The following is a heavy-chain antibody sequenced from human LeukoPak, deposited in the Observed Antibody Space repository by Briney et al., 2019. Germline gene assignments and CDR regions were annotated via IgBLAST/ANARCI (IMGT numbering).Heavy chain of an antibody. D-gene: IGHD3-9*01. CDR1: GGSFSGYY. V-gene: IGHV4-34*01. J-gene: IGHJ4*02. Sequence: SEALSLTCAVYGGSFSGYYWSWIRQPPGKGLEWIGEINHSGSTNYNPSLKSRVTISVDTSKNQFSLKLSSVTAADTAVYYCARRKTRPRRNSYDILTGYTATPFDYWGQGTLVTVSS. CDR2: INHSGST. CDR3: ARRKTRPRRNSYDILTGYTATPFDY.